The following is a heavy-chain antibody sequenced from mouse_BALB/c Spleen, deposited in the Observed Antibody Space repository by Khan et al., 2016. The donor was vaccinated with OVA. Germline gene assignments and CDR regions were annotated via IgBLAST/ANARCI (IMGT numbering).Heavy chain of an antibody. V-gene: IGHV2-6-5*01. CDR1: GFSLTDYG. CDR2: IWGGGST. D-gene: IGHD2-14*01. Sequence: QVQLMESGPGLVAPSQSLSITCTVSGFSLTDYGVTWIRQPPGKGLEWVGVIWGGGSTNYNSALKSGLSISKNTSKRQVLLKRNSMQTDTTAMYCGANHIIDYPYDMDYWGQGTTVTVSS. CDR3: ANHIIDYPYDMDY. J-gene: IGHJ4*01.